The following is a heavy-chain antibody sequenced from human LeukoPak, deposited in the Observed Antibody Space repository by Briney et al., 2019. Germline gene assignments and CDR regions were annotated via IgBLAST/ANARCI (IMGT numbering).Heavy chain of an antibody. J-gene: IGHJ3*02. CDR3: ASGSSRARDAFDI. Sequence: GGSLRHSCAASGFTFSSYSMNWVRQAPGKGLEGVSSISSSSSYIYYADSVKGRFTISRDNAKNSLYLQMNSLRAEDTAVYYCASGSSRARDAFDIWGQGTMVTVSS. CDR1: GFTFSSYS. CDR2: ISSSSSYI. D-gene: IGHD2-15*01. V-gene: IGHV3-21*01.